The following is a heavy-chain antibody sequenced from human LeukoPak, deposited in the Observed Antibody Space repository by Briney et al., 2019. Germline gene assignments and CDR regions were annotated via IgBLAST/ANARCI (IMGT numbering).Heavy chain of an antibody. V-gene: IGHV4-4*02. D-gene: IGHD3-3*01. CDR1: GFTFSSFSM. Sequence: GSLRLSCAASGFTFSSFSMNWVRQPPGKGLEWIGEIYHSGSTNYNPSLKSRVTISVDKSKNQFSLKLSSVTAADTAVYYCASANTIFGVAMDYWGQGTLVTVSS. CDR2: IYHSGST. CDR3: ASANTIFGVAMDY. J-gene: IGHJ4*02.